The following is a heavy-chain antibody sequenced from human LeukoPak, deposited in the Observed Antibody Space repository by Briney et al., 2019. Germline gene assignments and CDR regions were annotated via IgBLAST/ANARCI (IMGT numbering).Heavy chain of an antibody. V-gene: IGHV3-53*01. D-gene: IGHD2-2*01. CDR2: IYSGGST. CDR3: ARGSVVLAAGYFDY. J-gene: IGHJ4*02. CDR1: GFTVSTNY. Sequence: GGSLRLSCAASGFTVSTNYMNWVRQAPGKGLEWVSVIYSGGSTYYADSVKGRFTISRDNSKNTLYLQMNSLRAEDTAVYYCARGSVVLAAGYFDYWGQGTLVTVSS.